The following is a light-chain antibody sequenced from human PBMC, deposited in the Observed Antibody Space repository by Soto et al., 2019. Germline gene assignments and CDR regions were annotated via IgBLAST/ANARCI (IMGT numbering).Light chain of an antibody. CDR3: QSYDSSLRAWV. V-gene: IGLV1-40*01. Sequence: QSVLTQPPSVSGAPGQRVTISCSGSSSNIGAGFPVHWYQQLPGTAPKLLMYGNTNRPSGVPDRFSGSKSGASASLAITGLQAEDEADYYCQSYDSSLRAWVFGGGTKLTVL. J-gene: IGLJ3*02. CDR1: SSNIGAGFP. CDR2: GNT.